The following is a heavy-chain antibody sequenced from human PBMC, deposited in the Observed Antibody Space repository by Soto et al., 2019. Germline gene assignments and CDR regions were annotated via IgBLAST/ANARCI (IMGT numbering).Heavy chain of an antibody. CDR1: GFTFSSYG. CDR3: AKDHGGTVLGYY. Sequence: QVQLVESGGGVVQPGRSLRLSCAASGFTFSSYGMHWVRQAPGKGLEWVAVISYDGSNKYYADSVKGRFTISRDNSKNTPDLQMNSLRAEETAVYYCAKDHGGTVLGYYWGQGTLVTVSS. D-gene: IGHD3-16*01. CDR2: ISYDGSNK. J-gene: IGHJ4*02. V-gene: IGHV3-30*18.